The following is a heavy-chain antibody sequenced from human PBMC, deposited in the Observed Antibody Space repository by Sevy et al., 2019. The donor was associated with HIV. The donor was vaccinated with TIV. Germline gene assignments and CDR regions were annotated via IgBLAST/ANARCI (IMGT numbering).Heavy chain of an antibody. Sequence: GGSLRLSCAASGFTFSNYFINWVRQAPGKGLEWVSSISSGSSYIFYADSAKGRFTISRDNAKNSLYLHMNSLRAEDTAVYYCARGDYYGSLYYFDYWGPGTLVTVSS. CDR2: ISSGSSYI. CDR3: ARGDYYGSLYYFDY. V-gene: IGHV3-21*01. D-gene: IGHD3-10*01. CDR1: GFTFSNYF. J-gene: IGHJ4*02.